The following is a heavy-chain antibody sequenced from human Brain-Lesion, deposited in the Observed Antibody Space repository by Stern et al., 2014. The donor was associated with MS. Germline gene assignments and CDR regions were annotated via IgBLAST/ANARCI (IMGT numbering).Heavy chain of an antibody. D-gene: IGHD1-26*01. J-gene: IGHJ4*02. CDR2: FDPEDGET. CDR1: GYTLTELS. CDR3: ATLSPGAGGNYYRHFDY. V-gene: IGHV1-24*01. Sequence: QLVQSGAEVKKPGASVKVSCKVSGYTLTELSMHWVRQAPRKGLEWMGGFDPEDGETIYAQKFQGRVTMTEDTSTDTAYMELSSLRSGDTAVYYCATLSPGAGGNYYRHFDYWGQGTLVTVSS.